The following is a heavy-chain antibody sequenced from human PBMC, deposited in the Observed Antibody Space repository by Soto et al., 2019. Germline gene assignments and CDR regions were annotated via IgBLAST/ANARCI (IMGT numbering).Heavy chain of an antibody. CDR1: GFTFSSYG. CDR3: ARGDEGVRYYYYYYMDV. Sequence: GGSLRLSCAASGFTFSSYGMHWVRQAPGKGLEWVAVIWYDGSNKYYADSVKGRFTISRDNSKNTLYLQMNSLRAEDTAVYYCARGDEGVRYYYYYYMDVWGKGTTVTVSS. J-gene: IGHJ6*03. V-gene: IGHV3-33*01. CDR2: IWYDGSNK.